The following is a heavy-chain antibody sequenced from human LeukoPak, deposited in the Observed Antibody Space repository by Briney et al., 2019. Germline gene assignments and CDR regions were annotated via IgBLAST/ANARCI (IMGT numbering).Heavy chain of an antibody. CDR2: IFYSGST. CDR3: ARAWGQGELFDY. D-gene: IGHD1-26*01. Sequence: PSETLSLTCAVSGDSISSYYWSWIRQPPGQGLEWIGYIFYSGSTNYNPSLMGRVTLSVDTSKNQFSLKLTSVTAADTAVYYCARAWGQGELFDYWGQGTLVTVSS. J-gene: IGHJ4*02. V-gene: IGHV4-59*13. CDR1: GDSISSYY.